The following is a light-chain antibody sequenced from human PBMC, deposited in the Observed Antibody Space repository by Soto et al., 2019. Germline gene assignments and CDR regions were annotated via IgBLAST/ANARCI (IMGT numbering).Light chain of an antibody. V-gene: IGKV3-11*01. J-gene: IGKJ3*01. CDR3: QQRSNWPPV. CDR2: DAS. CDR1: QSVSSY. Sequence: EIVLTQSPATLSLSPGERATLSCRASQSVSSYLAWYQQKPGQAPRLLIYDASNRATGIPARFSGSGSGTDFTLTISSIEPEDFEVYYCQQRSNWPPVFGPGTKVDIK.